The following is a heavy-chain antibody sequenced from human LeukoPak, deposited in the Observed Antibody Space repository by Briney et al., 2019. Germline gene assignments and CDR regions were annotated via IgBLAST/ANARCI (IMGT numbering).Heavy chain of an antibody. CDR1: GFTFSSYW. J-gene: IGHJ4*02. CDR3: ARVHGGSGSYYDRYYFDY. CDR2: IKQDGREK. Sequence: GGSLRLSCAASGFTFSSYWMSWVRQAPGEGLEWVANIKQDGREKYYVDSVKGRFTISRDNAKNSLYLQMNNLRAEDTAVYYCARVHGGSGSYYDRYYFDYWGQGTLVTVSS. D-gene: IGHD3-10*01. V-gene: IGHV3-7*03.